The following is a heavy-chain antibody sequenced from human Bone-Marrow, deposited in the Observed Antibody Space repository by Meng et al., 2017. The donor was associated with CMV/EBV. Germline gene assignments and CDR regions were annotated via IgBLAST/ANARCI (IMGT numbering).Heavy chain of an antibody. V-gene: IGHV4-39*07. J-gene: IGHJ6*02. CDR3: AREAVRGTRDYYYGMDV. CDR2: IYYSGST. CDR1: GGSISSSSYY. D-gene: IGHD3-16*02. Sequence: SETLSLTCTVSGGSISSSSYYWGWIRQPPGKGLEWIGSIYYSGSTYYNPSLKSRVTISVDTSKNQFSLKLRSVTAADTAVYYCAREAVRGTRDYYYGMDVWGLGTTVTGSS.